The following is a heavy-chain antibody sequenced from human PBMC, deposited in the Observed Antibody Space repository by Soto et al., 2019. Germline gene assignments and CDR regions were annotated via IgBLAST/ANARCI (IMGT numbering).Heavy chain of an antibody. CDR2: ISYDGSNK. CDR1: GFTFSSYG. J-gene: IGHJ6*02. V-gene: IGHV3-30*03. CDR3: ATTTNYYYYYGMDV. D-gene: IGHD1-1*01. Sequence: QVQLVESGGGVVQPGRSLRLSCAASGFTFSSYGMHWVRQAPGKGLEWVAVISYDGSNKYYADSVKGRFTISRDNSKNTLYLQMNSLRAEDTAVYYCATTTNYYYYYGMDVWGQGTTVTVSS.